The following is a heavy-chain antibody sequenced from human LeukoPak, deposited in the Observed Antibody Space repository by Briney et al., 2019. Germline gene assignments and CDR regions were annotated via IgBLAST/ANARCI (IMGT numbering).Heavy chain of an antibody. CDR2: IYYSGST. J-gene: IGHJ4*02. Sequence: SETLSLTCTVSGGSISSHYWSWIRQPPGKGLEWIGYIYYSGSTNYNPSLKSRVTISVDTSKNQFSLKLSSVTAADTAVYYCARGLWPAAAFDYWGQGTLVTVSS. D-gene: IGHD6-13*01. CDR3: ARGLWPAAAFDY. V-gene: IGHV4-59*11. CDR1: GGSISSHY.